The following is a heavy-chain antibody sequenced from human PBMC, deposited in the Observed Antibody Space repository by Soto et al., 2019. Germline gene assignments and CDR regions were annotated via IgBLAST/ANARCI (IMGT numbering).Heavy chain of an antibody. CDR3: ANGVVPAVPRPFAS. Sequence: QVQLVESGGGVVQPGRSLRLSCAASGFTFSTYGMHWVRQAPGKGLEWVAAISYDGSGKYYIDSVKGRFTISRDNSKNPMYLQMNSLREEDTALYFCANGVVPAVPRPFASWGHGTLVTVSA. CDR2: ISYDGSGK. CDR1: GFTFSTYG. V-gene: IGHV3-30*18. D-gene: IGHD3-3*01. J-gene: IGHJ4*01.